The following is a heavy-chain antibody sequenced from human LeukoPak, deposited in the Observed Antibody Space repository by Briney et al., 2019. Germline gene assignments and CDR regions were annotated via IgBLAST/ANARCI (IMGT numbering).Heavy chain of an antibody. CDR1: GYTFRNYG. Sequence: GASVKVSCKASGYTFRNYGINWVRQAPGQGLEWMGWISGDNGNTNYAQKVQGRVTMTRDTSTSTAYMELRSLRSDDTAVYYCARDGNYFYYMDVWRKGTTVTVSS. D-gene: IGHD1-1*01. CDR3: ARDGNYFYYMDV. CDR2: ISGDNGNT. V-gene: IGHV1-18*01. J-gene: IGHJ6*03.